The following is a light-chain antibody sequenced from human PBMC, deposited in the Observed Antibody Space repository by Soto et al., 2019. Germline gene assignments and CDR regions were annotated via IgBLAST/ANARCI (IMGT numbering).Light chain of an antibody. Sequence: QSVLTQPPSVSGSPGQSVTISCTGTSSVVGGYNRVSWYQQPPGTAPKLVIYEVIHRPSGVPARFSGSKSGNTASLTISGLQAEDEADYYCYSYTSSSTYVFGTGTKVTVL. CDR1: SSVVGGYNR. CDR3: YSYTSSSTYV. J-gene: IGLJ1*01. V-gene: IGLV2-18*02. CDR2: EVI.